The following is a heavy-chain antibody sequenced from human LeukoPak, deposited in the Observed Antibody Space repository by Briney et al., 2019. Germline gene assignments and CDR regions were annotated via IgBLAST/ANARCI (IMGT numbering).Heavy chain of an antibody. Sequence: QAGGSLRLSCAASGFTFSSYGMSWVRQAPGKGLEWVSSMSGSGGRTYYADSVKGRFTISRDNSKYTMYLQMNSLRADDTAVYYCAKDDRWLQFCCWGQGTLVTVSA. CDR1: GFTFSSYG. CDR3: AKDDRWLQFCC. CDR2: MSGSGGRT. D-gene: IGHD5-24*01. J-gene: IGHJ4*02. V-gene: IGHV3-23*01.